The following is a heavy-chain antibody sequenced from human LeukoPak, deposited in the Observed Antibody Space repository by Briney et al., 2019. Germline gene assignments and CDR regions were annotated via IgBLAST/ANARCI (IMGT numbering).Heavy chain of an antibody. CDR3: ARDAGDSSGYYYY. V-gene: IGHV1-69*04. CDR2: IIPILGIA. CDR1: GCTYSSYA. D-gene: IGHD3-22*01. Sequence: SLKVSCKASGCTYSSYAISWVRQAPGQALEWMGRIIPILGIANYAQKFQGRVTITADKSTSTAYMELSSLGSEDTAVYYCARDAGDSSGYYYYWGQGTLVTVSS. J-gene: IGHJ4*02.